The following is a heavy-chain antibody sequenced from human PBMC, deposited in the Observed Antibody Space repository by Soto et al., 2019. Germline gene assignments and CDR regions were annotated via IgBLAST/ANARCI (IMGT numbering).Heavy chain of an antibody. CDR3: AYLPCSGGSCYWFSFSGMDV. D-gene: IGHD2-15*01. Sequence: QITLKESGPTLVKPTQTLTLTCTFPGFSLSTSGVGVARIRQPPGKALEWLALIYWDDDKRYRPSLESRLTIIKDTFKNQVVLTKTNMTSVDTATYYCAYLPCSGGSCYWFSFSGMDVWGQGTTVTVSS. J-gene: IGHJ6*02. CDR2: IYWDDDK. CDR1: GFSLSTSGVG. V-gene: IGHV2-5*02.